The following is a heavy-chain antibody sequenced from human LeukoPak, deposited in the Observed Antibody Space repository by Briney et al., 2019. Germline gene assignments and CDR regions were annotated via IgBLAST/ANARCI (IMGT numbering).Heavy chain of an antibody. D-gene: IGHD3-9*01. J-gene: IGHJ5*01. CDR3: ARGDFDFDS. CDR2: INPHTGET. Sequence: ASVTVSCKASGYTFFTYGISWVRQAHGQGLEWMGWINPHTGETRTAQKFQDRVTMTADPFADTAYLDLRSLRPDDAAVYYCARGDFDFDSWGQGTLVTVS. CDR1: GYTFFTYG. V-gene: IGHV1-18*01.